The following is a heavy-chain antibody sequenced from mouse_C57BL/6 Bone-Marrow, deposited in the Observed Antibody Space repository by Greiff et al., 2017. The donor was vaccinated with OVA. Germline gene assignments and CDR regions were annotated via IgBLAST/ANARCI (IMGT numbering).Heavy chain of an antibody. J-gene: IGHJ2*01. CDR1: GYTFTSYG. CDR2: IYPRSGNT. D-gene: IGHD1-1*01. V-gene: IGHV1-81*01. Sequence: QVQLQQSGAELARPGASVKLSCKASGYTFTSYGISWVKQRTGQGLEWIGEIYPRSGNTYYNEKFKGKATLTADKSSSTAYMELRSLTSEDSAVYFCARNYGSRYYFDYWGQGTTLTVSS. CDR3: ARNYGSRYYFDY.